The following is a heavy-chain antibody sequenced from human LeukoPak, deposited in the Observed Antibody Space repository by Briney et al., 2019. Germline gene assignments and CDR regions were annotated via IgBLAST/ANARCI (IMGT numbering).Heavy chain of an antibody. CDR2: INPSGGRT. J-gene: IGHJ3*02. CDR1: GYTFTSYY. CDR3: VRDGEVIIKPAASFPHDAFDI. Sequence: ASVKVSCKASGYTFTSYYMHWVRQAPGQGLEWMGIINPSGGRTNYAPKFQGRVTMTRDTATSTVYMELSSLRSEDTAVYYCVRDGEVIIKPAASFPHDAFDIWGQGTMVTVPS. V-gene: IGHV1-46*01. D-gene: IGHD3-10*01.